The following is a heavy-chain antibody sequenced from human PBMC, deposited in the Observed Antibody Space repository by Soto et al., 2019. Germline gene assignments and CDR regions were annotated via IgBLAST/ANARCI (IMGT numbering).Heavy chain of an antibody. D-gene: IGHD6-6*01. Sequence: SVKVSCKASGGTFSSYAISWVRQAPGQGLEWMGGIIPIFGTANYAQKFQGRVTITADESTSTAYMELSSLRSEDTAVYYCASSTLTARYYYYYGMDVWGQGTTVTVSS. J-gene: IGHJ6*02. CDR3: ASSTLTARYYYYYGMDV. CDR1: GGTFSSYA. CDR2: IIPIFGTA. V-gene: IGHV1-69*13.